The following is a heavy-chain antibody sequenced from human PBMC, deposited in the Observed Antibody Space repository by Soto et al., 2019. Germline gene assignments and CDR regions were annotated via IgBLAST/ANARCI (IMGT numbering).Heavy chain of an antibody. Sequence: ASVKVSCKASGYTFTSYGISWVRQAPGQGLEWMGWISAYNGNTNYAQKLQGRVTMTTDTSTSTAYMELRSLRSDDTAVYYCAREADIVVVPAAIGTYYNGMDVWGQGTTVTVSS. CDR3: AREADIVVVPAAIGTYYNGMDV. D-gene: IGHD2-2*01. CDR2: ISAYNGNT. V-gene: IGHV1-18*01. J-gene: IGHJ6*02. CDR1: GYTFTSYG.